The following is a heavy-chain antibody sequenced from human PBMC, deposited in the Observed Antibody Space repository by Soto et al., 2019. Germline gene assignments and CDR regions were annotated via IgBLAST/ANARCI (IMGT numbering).Heavy chain of an antibody. CDR1: GFTFSTSA. Sequence: LRLSCAASGFTFSTSAMHWVRQAPGKGLEWVAVISDDGINKYYANSVKGRFTISRDNSKNTLYLQMNSLRADDTAVYYCARDRGPRDGQNWVYYFDHGGQGTLVTVSS. CDR3: ARDRGPRDGQNWVYYFDH. V-gene: IGHV3-30-3*01. CDR2: ISDDGINK. J-gene: IGHJ4*02. D-gene: IGHD3-16*01.